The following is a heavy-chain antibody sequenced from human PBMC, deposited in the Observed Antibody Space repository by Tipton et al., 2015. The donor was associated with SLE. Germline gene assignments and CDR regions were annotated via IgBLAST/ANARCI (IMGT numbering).Heavy chain of an antibody. J-gene: IGHJ4*02. CDR1: GGSISSYY. V-gene: IGHV4-59*04. D-gene: IGHD1-26*01. CDR3: TLAGSYVYYIDY. CDR2: FFHSGNT. Sequence: TLSLTCTVSGGSISSYYWSWIRQPPGKGLEWIGSFFHSGNTYYNPSLKSRVTISVDTSKNQFSLKLNSVTAADTAVYYCTLAGSYVYYIDYWGRGTLVTVSS.